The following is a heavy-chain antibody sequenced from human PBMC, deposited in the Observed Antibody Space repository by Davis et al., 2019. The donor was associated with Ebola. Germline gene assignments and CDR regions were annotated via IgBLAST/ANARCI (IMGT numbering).Heavy chain of an antibody. D-gene: IGHD2-2*01. J-gene: IGHJ4*02. Sequence: GGSLRLSCAASGFTFDDYAMHWVRQAPGKGLEWVAVISYDGSNKYYADSVKGRFTISRDNAKNTLYLQMNSLRAEDTAVYYCARVQVKDCNSTSCYVEDYFDYWGQGTLVTVSS. V-gene: IGHV3-30*03. CDR2: ISYDGSNK. CDR1: GFTFDDYA. CDR3: ARVQVKDCNSTSCYVEDYFDY.